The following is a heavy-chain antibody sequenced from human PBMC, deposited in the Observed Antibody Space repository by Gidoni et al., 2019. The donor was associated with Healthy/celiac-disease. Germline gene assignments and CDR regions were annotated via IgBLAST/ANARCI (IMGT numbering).Heavy chain of an antibody. CDR3: ARALFRHHPEHFDY. J-gene: IGHJ4*02. V-gene: IGHV1-3*01. Sequence: QVQLVQSGAEVKKPGASVKVSCKASGYTFTSYAMHWVRQAPGQWLEWMGWINAGNGNPKYSQKFQGRVTITRDTSASTAYMELSSLRSEDTAVYYCARALFRHHPEHFDYWGQGTLVTVSS. D-gene: IGHD3-10*02. CDR2: INAGNGNP. CDR1: GYTFTSYA.